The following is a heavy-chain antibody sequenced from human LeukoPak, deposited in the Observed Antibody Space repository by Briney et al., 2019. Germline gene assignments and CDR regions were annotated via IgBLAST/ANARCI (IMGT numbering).Heavy chain of an antibody. V-gene: IGHV3-23*01. CDR1: GFTFGSYD. Sequence: GGSLRLSCAASGFTFGSYDMSWVRQAPGRGLEYVSAISGIGANTHHADSVQGRFTISRDNSKDTLYLQMSSLRGEDTAVYYCAKTSRRFLEWPRLYYYESWGHGTLVTVSS. J-gene: IGHJ4*03. CDR2: ISGIGANT. CDR3: AKTSRRFLEWPRLYYYES. D-gene: IGHD3-3*01.